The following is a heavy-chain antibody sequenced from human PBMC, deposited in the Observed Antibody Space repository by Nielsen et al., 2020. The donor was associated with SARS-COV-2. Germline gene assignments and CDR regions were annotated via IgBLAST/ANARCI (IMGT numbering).Heavy chain of an antibody. Sequence: GESLKIFCSASGFSFSIHAMHWVRQAPGKGLEFVSVINSRGDKRYYADTVEDRFTISRDNSKNTLYLEMSRLRPEDTAVYYCVNCRTSWLDDDLDDIWGQGTMVTVSA. J-gene: IGHJ3*02. D-gene: IGHD6-13*01. V-gene: IGHV3-64D*08. CDR2: INSRGDKR. CDR3: VNCRTSWLDDDLDDI. CDR1: GFSFSIHA.